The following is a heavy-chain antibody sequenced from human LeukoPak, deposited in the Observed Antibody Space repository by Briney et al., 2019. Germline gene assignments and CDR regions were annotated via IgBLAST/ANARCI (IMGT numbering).Heavy chain of an antibody. CDR1: GGSIGRYY. Sequence: SETLSLTCTVSGGSIGRYYWTWIRQPPGKGLEWIGYIYNSGTTNYNPSLKSRVTISVDTSKNQFSLKVRSVTAADAAVYYCARVRWAAAGIYYFDYWGQGTLVTVSS. J-gene: IGHJ4*02. CDR3: ARVRWAAAGIYYFDY. CDR2: IYNSGTT. V-gene: IGHV4-59*01. D-gene: IGHD6-13*01.